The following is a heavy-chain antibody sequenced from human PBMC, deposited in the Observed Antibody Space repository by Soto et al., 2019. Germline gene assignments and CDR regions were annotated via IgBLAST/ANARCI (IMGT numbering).Heavy chain of an antibody. J-gene: IGHJ4*02. Sequence: QVQLQESGPGLMKPSQTLSLTCTVSGGSISSDGYYWSWIRQHPGKGLEWIGYIYYSGSTYYNPSLKSRVTISVDTSKNQFSLKLSSVTAADTAVYYCARDGGIAAAGPRFDYWGQGTLVTVSS. V-gene: IGHV4-31*03. CDR2: IYYSGST. CDR3: ARDGGIAAAGPRFDY. D-gene: IGHD6-13*01. CDR1: GGSISSDGYY.